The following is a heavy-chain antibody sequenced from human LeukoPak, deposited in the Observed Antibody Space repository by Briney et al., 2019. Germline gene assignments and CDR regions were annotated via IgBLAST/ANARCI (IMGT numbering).Heavy chain of an antibody. D-gene: IGHD3-22*01. J-gene: IGHJ4*02. CDR3: ARHGRVVAPPTV. Sequence: SETLSLTCTVSGGSISSSSYYWGWIRQPPGKGLEWIGSIYYSGSTYYNPSLKSRVTISVDTSKNQFSLKLSSVTAADTAVYYCARHGRVVAPPTVWGQGTLVTVSS. V-gene: IGHV4-39*01. CDR2: IYYSGST. CDR1: GGSISSSSYY.